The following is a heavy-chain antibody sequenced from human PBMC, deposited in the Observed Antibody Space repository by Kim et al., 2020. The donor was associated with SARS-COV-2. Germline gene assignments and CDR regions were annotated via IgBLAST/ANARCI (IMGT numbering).Heavy chain of an antibody. D-gene: IGHD3-16*01. Sequence: SVKVSCKASGGTFSSYAISWVRQAPGQGLERMGGIIPIFGTANYAQKFQGRVTITADESTSTAYMELSSLRSEDTAVYYCARGSGPRWGGAFDIWGQGTMVTVSS. J-gene: IGHJ3*02. CDR1: GGTFSSYA. V-gene: IGHV1-69*13. CDR3: ARGSGPRWGGAFDI. CDR2: IIPIFGTA.